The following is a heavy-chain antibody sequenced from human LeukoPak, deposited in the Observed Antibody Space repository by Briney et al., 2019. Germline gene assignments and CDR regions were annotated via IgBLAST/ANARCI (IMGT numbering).Heavy chain of an antibody. CDR1: GFTFGNFA. J-gene: IGHJ6*02. V-gene: IGHV3-23*01. CDR2: ISGSGGST. CDR3: AKPPALQGTNYGYYFYGMDV. D-gene: IGHD3-10*01. Sequence: GGSLRLSCAASGFTFGNFAMNWVRQAPGKGLEWVSGISGSGGSTYYADSVKGRFTVSRDNSKNTLYLQVNSLGAEDTAIYYCAKPPALQGTNYGYYFYGMDVWGQGTTVTVSS.